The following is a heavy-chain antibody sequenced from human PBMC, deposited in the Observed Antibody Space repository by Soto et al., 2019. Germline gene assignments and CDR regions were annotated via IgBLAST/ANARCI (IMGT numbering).Heavy chain of an antibody. CDR2: IYTSGST. J-gene: IGHJ6*02. CDR3: AGMLLRYFDWLDGMDV. Sequence: PSETLSLTCTVSGGSISSYYWSWIRQPAGKGLEWIGRIYTSGSTNYNPSLKSRVTMSVDTSKNQFSLKLSSVTAADTAVYYWAGMLLRYFDWLDGMDVWGQGTTVTVSS. CDR1: GGSISSYY. D-gene: IGHD3-9*01. V-gene: IGHV4-4*07.